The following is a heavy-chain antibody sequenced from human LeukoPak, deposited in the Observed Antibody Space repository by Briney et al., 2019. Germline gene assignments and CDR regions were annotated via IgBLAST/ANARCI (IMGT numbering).Heavy chain of an antibody. CDR3: AHPTEYSSSWYGNWFDP. J-gene: IGHJ5*02. CDR1: GFTFSFYE. D-gene: IGHD6-13*01. Sequence: GGSLRLSCAASGFTFSFYEMNWVRQAPGKGLEWVSYISSSGSTKYYADSVKGRFTISRDNAKNSLYLQMNSLRAEDTAVYYCAHPTEYSSSWYGNWFDPWGQGALVTVSS. CDR2: ISSSGSTK. V-gene: IGHV3-48*03.